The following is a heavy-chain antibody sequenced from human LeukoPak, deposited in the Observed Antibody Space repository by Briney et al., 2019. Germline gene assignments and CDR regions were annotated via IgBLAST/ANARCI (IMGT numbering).Heavy chain of an antibody. CDR1: GFTFDDYA. D-gene: IGHD1-1*01. Sequence: GESLRLSCAASGFTFDDYAMHWVRQAPGKGLEWVSGISWNSGSIGYADSVKGRFTISRDNAKNSLYLQMNSLRAEDMALYYCAKDSTTGTRGWGAFDIWGQGTMVTVSS. J-gene: IGHJ3*02. CDR3: AKDSTTGTRGWGAFDI. V-gene: IGHV3-9*03. CDR2: ISWNSGSI.